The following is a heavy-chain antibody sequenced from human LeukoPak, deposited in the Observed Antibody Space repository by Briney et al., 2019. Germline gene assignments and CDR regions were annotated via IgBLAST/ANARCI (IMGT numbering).Heavy chain of an antibody. J-gene: IGHJ4*02. Sequence: GGSLRLSCVASGFTFSSYAMSWVRQAREKGLEWVSAISGSGGSIYYADSVKGRFTISRDNSKNTLYLQMNSLTAEDTAVYYCAKDSKIRQQPLDYWGQGTLVTVPS. CDR2: ISGSGGSI. CDR3: AKDSKIRQQPLDY. V-gene: IGHV3-23*01. CDR1: GFTFSSYA. D-gene: IGHD6-13*01.